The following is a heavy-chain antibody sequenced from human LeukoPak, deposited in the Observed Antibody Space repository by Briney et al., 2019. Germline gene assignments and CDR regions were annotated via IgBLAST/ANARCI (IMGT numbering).Heavy chain of an antibody. CDR3: ARGDEQLDY. J-gene: IGHJ4*02. CDR2: ISSSSSYI. V-gene: IGHV3-21*01. Sequence: GGSLRLSCAASGFTFSTYSMNWVRQAPGKGLEWVSFISSSSSYIYYADSLKGRFTISRDNAKNSLYLQMNSLRAEDTAVYYCARGDEQLDYWGQGTLVTVSS. CDR1: GFTFSTYS. D-gene: IGHD6-6*01.